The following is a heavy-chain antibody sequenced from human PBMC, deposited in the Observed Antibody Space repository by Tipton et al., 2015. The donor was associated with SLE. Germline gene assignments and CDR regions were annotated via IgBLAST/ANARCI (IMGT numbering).Heavy chain of an antibody. Sequence: TLSLTCTVSGGSINSYYWSWIRQPPGKGLEWIGYIYYNGSTNYNPSLKSRVTISVDTSKNQFSLKLSSVTAADTAVYYYARYCSSTICYSYYYMDVWGKGTTVTVSS. CDR1: GGSINSYY. J-gene: IGHJ6*03. D-gene: IGHD2-2*02. V-gene: IGHV4-59*01. CDR2: IYYNGST. CDR3: ARYCSSTICYSYYYMDV.